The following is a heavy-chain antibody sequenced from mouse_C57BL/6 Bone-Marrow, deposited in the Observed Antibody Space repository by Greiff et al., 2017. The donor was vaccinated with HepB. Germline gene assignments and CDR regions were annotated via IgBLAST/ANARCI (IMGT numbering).Heavy chain of an antibody. CDR2: ISSGGSYT. V-gene: IGHV5-6*01. CDR1: GFTFSSYG. J-gene: IGHJ3*01. Sequence: EVLLVESGGDLVKPGGSLKLSCAASGFTFSSYGMSWVRQTPDKRLEWVATISSGGSYTSYPDSVKGRFTISRDNAKNTLYLQMSSLKSEDTAMYYCARPRLRAWFAYWGQGTLVTVSA. CDR3: ARPRLRAWFAY. D-gene: IGHD2-2*01.